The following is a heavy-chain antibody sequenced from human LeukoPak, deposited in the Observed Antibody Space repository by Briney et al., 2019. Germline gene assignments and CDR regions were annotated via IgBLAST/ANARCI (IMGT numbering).Heavy chain of an antibody. CDR1: GYTLTSYG. V-gene: IGHV1-18*01. J-gene: IGHJ4*02. CDR3: ATWIQLSRVMLY. Sequence: ASVKVSCKASGYTLTSYGISWVRQAPGQGLEWMGWISAYNGNTNYAQKLQGRVTMTTDTSTSTAYMELRSLRSDDTAVYYCATWIQLSRVMLYWGQGTLVTVSS. D-gene: IGHD5-18*01. CDR2: ISAYNGNT.